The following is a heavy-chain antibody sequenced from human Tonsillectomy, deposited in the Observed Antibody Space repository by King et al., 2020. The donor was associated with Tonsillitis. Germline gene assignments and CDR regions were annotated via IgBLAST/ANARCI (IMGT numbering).Heavy chain of an antibody. CDR1: GGSFSGYY. Sequence: VQLQQWGAGLLKPSETLSLPCAVYGGSFSGYYWSWIRQPPGKGLEWIGEINHSGSTNYNPSLKSRVTISVDTSKNQFSLKLSSVTAADTAVYYCARLAFWFDPWGQGTLVTVSS. CDR2: INHSGST. J-gene: IGHJ5*02. D-gene: IGHD2-15*01. V-gene: IGHV4-34*01. CDR3: ARLAFWFDP.